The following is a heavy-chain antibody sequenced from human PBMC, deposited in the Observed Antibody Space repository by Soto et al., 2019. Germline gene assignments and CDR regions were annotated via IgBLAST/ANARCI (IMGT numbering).Heavy chain of an antibody. Sequence: QVQLVQSGAEVKKPGASVKVSCKASGYTFTSYYMHWVRQAPGQGLEWMGIINPSGGSTSYAQKFQGRVTMTRDTSTSTVYMELSSLRSEDTAVYYCARAPSPPELMTAVTAIPLDYWGQGTLVTVSS. CDR3: ARAPSPPELMTAVTAIPLDY. V-gene: IGHV1-46*01. J-gene: IGHJ4*02. CDR2: INPSGGST. CDR1: GYTFTSYY. D-gene: IGHD2-21*02.